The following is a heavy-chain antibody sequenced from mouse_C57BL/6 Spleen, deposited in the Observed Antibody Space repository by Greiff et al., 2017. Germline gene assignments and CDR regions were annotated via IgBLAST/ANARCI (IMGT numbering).Heavy chain of an antibody. D-gene: IGHD2-4*01. V-gene: IGHV1-55*01. CDR3: ARDYDGDWYFDV. J-gene: IGHJ1*03. CDR1: GYTFTSYW. Sequence: QVQLKQPGAELVKPGASVKMSCKASGYTFTSYWITWVKQRPGQGLEWIGDIYPGSGSTNYNEKFKSKATLTVDTSSSTAYMQLSSLTSEDSAVYYCARDYDGDWYFDVWGTGTTVTVSS. CDR2: IYPGSGST.